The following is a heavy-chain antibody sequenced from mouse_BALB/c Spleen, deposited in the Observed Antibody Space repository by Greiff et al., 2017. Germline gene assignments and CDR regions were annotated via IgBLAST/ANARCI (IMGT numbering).Heavy chain of an antibody. Sequence: EVMLVESGPGLVKPSQSLSLTCTVTGYSITSDYAWNWIRQFPGNKLEWMGYISYSGSTSYNPSLKSRISITRDTSKNQFFLQLNSVTTEDTATYYCARELGFCFAYWGQGTLVTVSA. CDR3: ARELGFCFAY. J-gene: IGHJ3*01. CDR2: ISYSGST. V-gene: IGHV3-2*02. CDR1: GYSITSDYA. D-gene: IGHD4-1*01.